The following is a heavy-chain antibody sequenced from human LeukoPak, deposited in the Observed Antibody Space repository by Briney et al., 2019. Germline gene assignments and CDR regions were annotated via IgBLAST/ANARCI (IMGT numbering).Heavy chain of an antibody. J-gene: IGHJ4*02. D-gene: IGHD3-22*01. CDR1: GYTFPCYY. CDR2: INPSGGST. Sequence: ASVQVSCHASGYTFPCYYMHWVRQAPGQGLEWMGIINPSGGSTSYAQKFQGRVTMTRDTSTSTVYMELSSLRSEDTAVYYCARDLRDSSGSPDYWGQGTLVTVSS. CDR3: ARDLRDSSGSPDY. V-gene: IGHV1-46*01.